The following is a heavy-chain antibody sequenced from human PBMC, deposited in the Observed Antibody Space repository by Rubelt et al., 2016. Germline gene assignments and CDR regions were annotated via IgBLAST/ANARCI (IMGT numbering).Heavy chain of an antibody. J-gene: IGHJ4*02. CDR2: ISGNGGST. Sequence: VQLVESGGSVVQPGRSLRLSCTASGFTFTSYSMTWVRQAPGKGLDWVSSISGNGGSTYYADSVKGRFTISRDNSKNTLCLQMNSLRPDDTAVYYCAKDYVFWGQGTLVTVSS. V-gene: IGHV3-23*04. CDR3: AKDYVF. CDR1: GFTFTSYS. D-gene: IGHD3-10*02.